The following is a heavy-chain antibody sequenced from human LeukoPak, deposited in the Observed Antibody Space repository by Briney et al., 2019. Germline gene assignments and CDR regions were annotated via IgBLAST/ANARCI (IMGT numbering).Heavy chain of an antibody. D-gene: IGHD2-21*02. Sequence: PETLSLTCTVSGYSISSGYYWGWIRQPPGKGLEWIGSIYHSGSTYYNPSLKSRVTISVDTSKNQFSLKLSSVTAADTAVYYCARAVVVTATLDYWGQGTLVTVSS. CDR1: GYSISSGYY. CDR3: ARAVVVTATLDY. V-gene: IGHV4-38-2*02. CDR2: IYHSGST. J-gene: IGHJ4*02.